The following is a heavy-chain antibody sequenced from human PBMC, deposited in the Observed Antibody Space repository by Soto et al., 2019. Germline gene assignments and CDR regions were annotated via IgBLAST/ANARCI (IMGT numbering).Heavy chain of an antibody. Sequence: NPGGSLRLSCAASGFTFSNAWMSWVRQAPGKGLEWVGRIKSKTDGGTTDYAGPVKGRFTISRDDSKNTLYLQMNSLKTEDTAVYYCTTDHDYGDRAFDIWGQGTMVTVSS. CDR2: IKSKTDGGTT. CDR1: GFTFSNAW. V-gene: IGHV3-15*01. J-gene: IGHJ3*02. CDR3: TTDHDYGDRAFDI. D-gene: IGHD4-17*01.